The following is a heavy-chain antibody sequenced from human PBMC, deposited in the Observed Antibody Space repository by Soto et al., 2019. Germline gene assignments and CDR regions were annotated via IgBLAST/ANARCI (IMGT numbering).Heavy chain of an antibody. V-gene: IGHV3-7*05. CDR2: IKQDGSDI. Sequence: EVQLVESGGGLVQPGGSLRLSCAASGFTFSNYWMSWVRQAPGKGLEGVANIKQDGSDIYYVDSVKGRFTISRDNAKNSLHLQMNSLRAEDTAVYDCARPGAGLAAAGSYYFYYGMDVWGLGNTVTDSS. J-gene: IGHJ6*02. CDR1: GFTFSNYW. D-gene: IGHD6-13*01. CDR3: ARPGAGLAAAGSYYFYYGMDV.